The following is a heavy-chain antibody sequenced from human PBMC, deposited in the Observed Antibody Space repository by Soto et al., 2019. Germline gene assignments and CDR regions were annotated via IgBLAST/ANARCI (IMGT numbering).Heavy chain of an antibody. D-gene: IGHD6-13*01. J-gene: IGHJ4*02. V-gene: IGHV6-1*01. Sequence: KQSQTLSLTCAISGDSVSSNSAAWNWIRQSPSRGLEWLGRTYYRATWYNDYAVSVTRRITINPETSKNQFTLQLNSVTPEDTAVYYCARVAWDMGYSGLFYPPGYYFDYWGQGTLVTVSS. CDR3: ARVAWDMGYSGLFYPPGYYFDY. CDR2: TYYRATWYN. CDR1: GDSVSSNSAA.